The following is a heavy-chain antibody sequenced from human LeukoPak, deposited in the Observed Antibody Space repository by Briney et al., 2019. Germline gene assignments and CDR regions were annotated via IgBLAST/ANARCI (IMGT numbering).Heavy chain of an antibody. CDR3: AGRVYYYDSSGYRPDAFDI. CDR1: GGTFSSYA. CDR2: IIPIFGTA. Sequence: SVKVSCKASGGTFSSYAISWVRQAPGQGLEWMGGIIPIFGTANYAQKFQGRVTITTDESTSTAYMELSSLRSEDTAVYYCAGRVYYYDSSGYRPDAFDIWGQGTKVTVSS. J-gene: IGHJ3*02. V-gene: IGHV1-69*05. D-gene: IGHD3-22*01.